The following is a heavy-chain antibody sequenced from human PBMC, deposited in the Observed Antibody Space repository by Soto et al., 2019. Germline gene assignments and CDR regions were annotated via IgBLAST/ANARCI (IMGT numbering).Heavy chain of an antibody. CDR3: AISAYSSGWYWYAFDI. Sequence: PGESLKISCKGSGYSFTSYWIGWVRQMPGKGLEWMGIIYPGDSDTRYSPSFQGQVTISADKSISTAYLQWSSLKASDTAMYYCAISAYSSGWYWYAFDIWGQGTMVTV. D-gene: IGHD6-19*01. V-gene: IGHV5-51*01. CDR1: GYSFTSYW. J-gene: IGHJ3*02. CDR2: IYPGDSDT.